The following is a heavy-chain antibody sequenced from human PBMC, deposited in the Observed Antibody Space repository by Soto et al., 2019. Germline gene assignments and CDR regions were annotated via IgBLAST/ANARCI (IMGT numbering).Heavy chain of an antibody. CDR3: ARGRDYGGNHPPFDY. CDR1: GGSISSGDYY. V-gene: IGHV4-30-4*01. Sequence: SETLSLTCTVSGGSISSGDYYWSWIRQPPGKGLEWIGYINYSGSTNYNPSLKSRVTISVDTSKNQFSLKLSSVTAADTAVYYCARGRDYGGNHPPFDYWGQGTLVTVSS. J-gene: IGHJ4*02. CDR2: INYSGST. D-gene: IGHD4-17*01.